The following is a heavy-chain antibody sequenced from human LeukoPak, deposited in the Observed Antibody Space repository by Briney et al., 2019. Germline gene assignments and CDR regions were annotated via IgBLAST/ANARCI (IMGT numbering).Heavy chain of an antibody. Sequence: SETLSLTCTVSGGSISSYYWSWIRQPPGKGLEWIGYIYTSGSTNYNPSLKSRVTISVDTSKNQFSPKLSSVTAADTAVYYCARDGPYYGYFDYWGQGTLVTVSS. CDR3: ARDGPYYGYFDY. D-gene: IGHD4-17*01. CDR1: GGSISSYY. V-gene: IGHV4-4*09. CDR2: IYTSGST. J-gene: IGHJ4*02.